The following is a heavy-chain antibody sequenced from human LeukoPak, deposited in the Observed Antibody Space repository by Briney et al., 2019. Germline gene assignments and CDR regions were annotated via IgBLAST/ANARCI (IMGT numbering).Heavy chain of an antibody. D-gene: IGHD2-2*02. Sequence: GESLKISCKGSGYSFSNYWIGWVRQMPGKGLEWMGIIYPGDSDTRYSPSFQGQVTISADKSISTAYLQWSSLKASDTAMYYCAKSRYCTSGSCYTAPFDYWGQGTPVTVSS. CDR1: GYSFSNYW. V-gene: IGHV5-51*01. CDR3: AKSRYCTSGSCYTAPFDY. J-gene: IGHJ4*02. CDR2: IYPGDSDT.